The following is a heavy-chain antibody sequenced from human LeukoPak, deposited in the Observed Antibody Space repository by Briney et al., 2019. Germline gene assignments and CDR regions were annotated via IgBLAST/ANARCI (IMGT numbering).Heavy chain of an antibody. D-gene: IGHD3-10*02. CDR1: GFTFSSYA. V-gene: IGHV3-30*04. CDR3: ARPNSVALVRGNAFDI. Sequence: PGGSLRPSCAASGFTFSSYAMHWVRQAPGKGLEWVAVISYDGSNKYYADSVKGRFTISRDNSKNTLYLQMNSLRAEDTAVYYCARPNSVALVRGNAFDIWGQGTMVTVSS. J-gene: IGHJ3*02. CDR2: ISYDGSNK.